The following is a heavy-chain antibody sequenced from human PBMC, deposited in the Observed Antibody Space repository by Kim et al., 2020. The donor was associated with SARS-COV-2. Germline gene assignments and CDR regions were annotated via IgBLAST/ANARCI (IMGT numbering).Heavy chain of an antibody. CDR2: YAT. D-gene: IGHD1-26*01. Sequence: YATEYAAAVKGRFTISRDDSRRTAFLQMNSLKTDDTAVYYCGRLGAPNDYWGQGTLATVSS. J-gene: IGHJ4*02. V-gene: IGHV3-73*01. CDR3: GRLGAPNDY.